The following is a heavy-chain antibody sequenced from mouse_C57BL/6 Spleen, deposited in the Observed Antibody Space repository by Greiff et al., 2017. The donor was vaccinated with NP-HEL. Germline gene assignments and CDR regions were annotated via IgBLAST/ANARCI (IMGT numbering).Heavy chain of an antibody. J-gene: IGHJ3*01. D-gene: IGHD2-4*01. CDR2: ISYDGSN. CDR3: ARDDYDGGGFAY. Sequence: EVKLQESGPGLVKPSQSLSLTCSVTGYSITSGYYWNWIRQFPGNKLEWMGYISYDGSNNYNPSLKNRISITRDTSKNQFFLKLNSVTTEDTATYYCARDDYDGGGFAYWGQGTLVTVSA. V-gene: IGHV3-6*01. CDR1: GYSITSGYY.